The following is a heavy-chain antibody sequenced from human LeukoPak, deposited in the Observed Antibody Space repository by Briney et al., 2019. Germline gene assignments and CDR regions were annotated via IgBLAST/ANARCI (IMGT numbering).Heavy chain of an antibody. V-gene: IGHV4-39*07. Sequence: SDTLSLTCIISDDSISSSTYYWGWIRQPPGKGLEWIGTLYYSGKTYYNPSLKSRVTISIDTSKNQFSLKLTSATAADTAVYYCARHAGPLDFDYWGQGTLVTVSS. D-gene: IGHD6-13*01. CDR3: ARHAGPLDFDY. CDR1: DDSISSSTYY. CDR2: LYYSGKT. J-gene: IGHJ4*02.